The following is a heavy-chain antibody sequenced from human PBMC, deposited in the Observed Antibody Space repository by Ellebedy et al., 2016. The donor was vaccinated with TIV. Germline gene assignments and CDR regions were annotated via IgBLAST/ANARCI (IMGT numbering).Heavy chain of an antibody. V-gene: IGHV3-30*03. CDR1: GFTFSSYG. D-gene: IGHD2-2*01. CDR3: ARSLPTDVVVVPAAIGY. J-gene: IGHJ4*02. Sequence: SLKISXAASGFTFSSYGMHWVRQAPGKGLEWVAVISYDGSNKYYADSVKGRFTISRDNSKNTLYLQMNSLRAEDTAVYYCARSLPTDVVVVPAAIGYWGQGTLVTVSS. CDR2: ISYDGSNK.